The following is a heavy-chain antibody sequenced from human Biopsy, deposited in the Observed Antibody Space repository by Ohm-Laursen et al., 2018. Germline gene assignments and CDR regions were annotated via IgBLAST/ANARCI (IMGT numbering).Heavy chain of an antibody. CDR2: VYYTGST. J-gene: IGHJ2*01. Sequence: SQTLSLTCTVSGGSIKSYYWNWIRQPPGKGLEWIGYVYYTGSTDYNPSLQSRVTISVDTSKNHFSLRLRSVTPADTAIYYCARDRGYYSDRTVPGYFDLWGRGTLVTVSS. D-gene: IGHD3-22*01. CDR1: GGSIKSYY. V-gene: IGHV4-59*01. CDR3: ARDRGYYSDRTVPGYFDL.